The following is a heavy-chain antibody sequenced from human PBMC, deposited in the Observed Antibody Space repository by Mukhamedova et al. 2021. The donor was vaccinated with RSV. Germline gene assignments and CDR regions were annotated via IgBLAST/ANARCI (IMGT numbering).Heavy chain of an antibody. Sequence: DYNPSLRSRVSISVDTSKNQFSLKLDSVTAADTAVYYCARSLGYCAGPRCHTEYFHHWGQGTLVTVSS. CDR3: ARSLGYCAGPRCHTEYFHH. D-gene: IGHD2-8*02. V-gene: IGHV4-30-2*05. J-gene: IGHJ1*01.